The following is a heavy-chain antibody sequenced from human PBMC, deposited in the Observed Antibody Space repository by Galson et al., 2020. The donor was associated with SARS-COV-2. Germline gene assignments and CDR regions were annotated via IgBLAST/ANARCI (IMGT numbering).Heavy chain of an antibody. J-gene: IGHJ6*02. CDR3: ATGLAVAGTPTHYYYYYGMDV. V-gene: IGHV1-24*01. D-gene: IGHD6-19*01. CDR2: FDPEDGET. CDR1: GYTLTELS. Sequence: ASVKVSCKVSGYTLTELSMHWVRQAPGKGLEWMGGFDPEDGETIYAQKFQGRVTMTEDTSTDTAYMELSSLRSEDTAVYYCATGLAVAGTPTHYYYYYGMDVWGQGTTVTVSS.